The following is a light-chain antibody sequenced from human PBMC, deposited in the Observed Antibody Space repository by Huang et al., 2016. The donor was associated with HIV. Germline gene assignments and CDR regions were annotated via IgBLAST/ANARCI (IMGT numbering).Light chain of an antibody. Sequence: DIQMTQSPSTLSASIGDRVTITCRASQTITWWLAWYQQKPGKAPKVLIYKAASLESGVPSRFIGSGSGTEVTRTISSLQPDDFATYYCQQYNAYPWTFGQGTKVEI. CDR3: QQYNAYPWT. V-gene: IGKV1-5*03. CDR1: QTITWW. J-gene: IGKJ1*01. CDR2: KAA.